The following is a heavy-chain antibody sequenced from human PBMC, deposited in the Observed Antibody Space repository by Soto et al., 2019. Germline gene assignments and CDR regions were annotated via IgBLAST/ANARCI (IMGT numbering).Heavy chain of an antibody. CDR3: ARLPREFWRGFDY. V-gene: IGHV5-51*01. CDR1: GYSFTNYW. D-gene: IGHD3-3*01. Sequence: GESLKISCEGVGYSFTNYWIAWVRQMPGKGPEWMGTIYPGDSDMRYSPSFRGQVTMSVDKSINTAYLQWGSLTASDTAKYYCARLPREFWRGFDYWGQGTLVTVSS. CDR2: IYPGDSDM. J-gene: IGHJ4*02.